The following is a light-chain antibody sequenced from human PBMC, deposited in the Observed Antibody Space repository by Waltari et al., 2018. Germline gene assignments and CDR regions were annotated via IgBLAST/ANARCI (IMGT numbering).Light chain of an antibody. CDR3: QQYDNYWT. J-gene: IGKJ1*01. CDR2: KAD. Sequence: DIQMTQSPSTLSASVGDRVTITCRASQSITNWLAWYQQKPGKAHKLLLYKADNVESGVPSRFGGSGAGTEVTLTISILQPDDFATYYCQQYDNYWTFGQGTKVEIK. CDR1: QSITNW. V-gene: IGKV1-5*03.